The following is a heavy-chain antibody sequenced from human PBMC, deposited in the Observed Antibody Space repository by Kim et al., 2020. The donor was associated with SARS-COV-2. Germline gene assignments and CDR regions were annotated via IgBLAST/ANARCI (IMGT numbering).Heavy chain of an antibody. CDR2: ISGSGGST. J-gene: IGHJ4*02. CDR1: GFTFSSYA. Sequence: GGSLRLSCAASGFTFSSYAMSWVRQAPGKGLEWVSAISGSGGSTYYADSVKGRFTISRDNSKNTLYLQMNSLRAEDTAVYYCAKDVASGYDSLILYFDYWGQGTLVTVSS. D-gene: IGHD5-12*01. CDR3: AKDVASGYDSLILYFDY. V-gene: IGHV3-23*01.